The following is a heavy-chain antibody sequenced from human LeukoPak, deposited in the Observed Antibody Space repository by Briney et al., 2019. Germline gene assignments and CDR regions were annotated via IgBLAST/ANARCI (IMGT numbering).Heavy chain of an antibody. CDR3: ATEKYYDFWSGLGDFDY. CDR1: GGSISTYY. J-gene: IGHJ4*02. V-gene: IGHV4-59*08. Sequence: SETLSLTCTVSGGSISTYYWSWIRQPPGKGLEWIGYISYSGSTNYNPSLKSRVTTSFDTSKSQFSLKLSSVTAADTAVYYCATEKYYDFWSGLGDFDYWGQGTLVTVSS. D-gene: IGHD3-3*01. CDR2: ISYSGST.